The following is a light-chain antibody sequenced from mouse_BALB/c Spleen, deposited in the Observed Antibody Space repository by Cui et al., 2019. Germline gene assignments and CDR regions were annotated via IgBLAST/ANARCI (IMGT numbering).Light chain of an antibody. CDR3: QQWSSNPFT. V-gene: IGKV4-68*01. CDR1: SIVRY. Sequence: QLVLTQSPALMSASPGEKVTMTCSASSIVRYMYWYQQKPTSSPTPWIYLTSNLASGVPARFSGSGSGSSYSLTISSMEAEDAATYYCQQWSSNPFTFGSGTKLEIK. J-gene: IGKJ4*01. CDR2: LTS.